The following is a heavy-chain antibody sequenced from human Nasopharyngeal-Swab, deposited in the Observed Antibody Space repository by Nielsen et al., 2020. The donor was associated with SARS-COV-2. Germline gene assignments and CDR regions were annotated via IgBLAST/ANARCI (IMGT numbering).Heavy chain of an antibody. V-gene: IGHV4-59*13. J-gene: IGHJ6*02. CDR2: IYYSGST. Sequence: GSLRLSCTVSGGSISSYYWSWIRQPPGKGLEWIGYIYYSGSTNYNPSLKSRVTISVDTSKNQFSLKLSSVTAADTAVYYCARSYSSSWYNYYYGMDVWGQGTTVTVSS. D-gene: IGHD6-13*01. CDR1: GGSISSYY. CDR3: ARSYSSSWYNYYYGMDV.